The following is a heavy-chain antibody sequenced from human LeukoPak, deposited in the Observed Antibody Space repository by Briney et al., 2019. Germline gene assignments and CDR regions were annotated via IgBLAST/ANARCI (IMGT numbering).Heavy chain of an antibody. Sequence: PSESPSLTCTVSGASINNNFWTWIRQPPGKGLEWIGYIYSSGSANYNPSLKSRVITSGDTSKNQISLNLTSVTAADTAVYFCARHRDYYDTWGHGTLVTVSS. J-gene: IGHJ4*01. CDR2: IYSSGSA. V-gene: IGHV4-59*08. CDR1: GASINNNF. CDR3: ARHRDYYDT. D-gene: IGHD3-22*01.